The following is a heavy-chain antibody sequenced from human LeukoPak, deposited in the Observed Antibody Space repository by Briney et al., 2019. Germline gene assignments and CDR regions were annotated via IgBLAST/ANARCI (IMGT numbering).Heavy chain of an antibody. CDR2: IIPILGIA. D-gene: IGHD1-26*01. CDR1: GGTFSSYT. Sequence: SVKVSCKASGGTFSSYTISWVRQAPGQGLEWMGRIIPILGIANYAQKFQGRATITADKSTSTAYMELSSLRSEDTAVYYCARTLGELIFDYWGQGTLVTVSS. CDR3: ARTLGELIFDY. V-gene: IGHV1-69*02. J-gene: IGHJ4*02.